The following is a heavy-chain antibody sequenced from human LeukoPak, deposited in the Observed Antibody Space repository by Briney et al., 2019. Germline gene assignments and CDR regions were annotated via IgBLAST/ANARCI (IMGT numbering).Heavy chain of an antibody. V-gene: IGHV4-39*01. CDR1: GGSISSSSYY. CDR3: ATSGYDTSPEY. CDR2: IYYSGST. Sequence: KPSETLSLTCTVSGGSISSSSYYWGWIRQPPGKGLEWIGSIYYSGSTYYNPSLKSRVTISVDTSKNQFSLKLSSVTAADMAVYYCATSGYDTSPEYWGQGTLVTVSS. D-gene: IGHD5-12*01. J-gene: IGHJ4*02.